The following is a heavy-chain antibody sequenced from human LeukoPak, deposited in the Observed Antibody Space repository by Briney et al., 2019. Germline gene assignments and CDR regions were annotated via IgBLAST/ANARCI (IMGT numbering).Heavy chain of an antibody. CDR1: GYTFTNYA. D-gene: IGHD3-10*01. V-gene: IGHV1-3*01. J-gene: IGHJ4*02. Sequence: ASVTVSCKASGYTFTNYAMHWVRQAPGQRPEWKGWINAGNGNTEYSQKFQDRVTITRDISANTAYMELSSLTSEDTAVYYCARGSYYYGSGSFMGSDYWGQGTLVTVSS. CDR3: ARGSYYYGSGSFMGSDY. CDR2: INAGNGNT.